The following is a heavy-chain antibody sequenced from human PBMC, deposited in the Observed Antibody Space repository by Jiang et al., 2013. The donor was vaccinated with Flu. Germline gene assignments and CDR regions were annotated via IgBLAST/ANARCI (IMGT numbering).Heavy chain of an antibody. Sequence: SCAASGFTFSTYWMYWVRQVPGKGLVWVSVINNDGSDTKYADSVKGRFTISRDNAKNTLYLQMNSLRADDTAVYYCVRTRPSDYYGDYWGQGTLVTASS. CDR2: INNDGSDT. CDR3: VRTRPSDYYGDY. D-gene: IGHD3-16*01. J-gene: IGHJ4*02. V-gene: IGHV3-74*03. CDR1: GFTFSTYW.